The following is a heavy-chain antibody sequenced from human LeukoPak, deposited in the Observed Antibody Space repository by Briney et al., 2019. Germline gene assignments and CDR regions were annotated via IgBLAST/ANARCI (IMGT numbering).Heavy chain of an antibody. CDR2: IKQDGSEK. CDR3: AKAVSDYYDSSGYYDY. CDR1: GFTFSSYW. Sequence: GGSLRLSCAASGFTFSSYWMSWVRQAPGKGLEWVANIKQDGSEKYYVDSVKGRFTISRDNSKNTLYLQMNSLRAEDTAVYYCAKAVSDYYDSSGYYDYWGQGTLVTVSS. D-gene: IGHD3-22*01. J-gene: IGHJ4*02. V-gene: IGHV3-7*03.